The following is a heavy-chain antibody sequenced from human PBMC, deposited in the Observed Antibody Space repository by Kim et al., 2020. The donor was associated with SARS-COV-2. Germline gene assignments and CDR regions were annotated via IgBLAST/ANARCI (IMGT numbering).Heavy chain of an antibody. D-gene: IGHD3-22*01. Sequence: GGSLRLSCSASGFTFSSYAMHWVRQAPGKGLEYVSAISSNGGSTYYADSVKGRFTISRDNSKNTLYLQMSSLRAEDTAVYYCVKTPNYYDSSGYYSGVFDYWGQGALVTVSS. CDR1: GFTFSSYA. V-gene: IGHV3-64D*09. CDR2: ISSNGGST. J-gene: IGHJ4*02. CDR3: VKTPNYYDSSGYYSGVFDY.